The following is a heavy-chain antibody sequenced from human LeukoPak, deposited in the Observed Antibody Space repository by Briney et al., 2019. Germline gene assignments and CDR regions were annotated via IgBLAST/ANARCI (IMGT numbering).Heavy chain of an antibody. Sequence: SETLSLTCTVSGGSISSYYWSWIRQPPGKGLEWIGYIYYSGSTNYNPSLKGRVTISVDTSKNQFSLKLSSVTAADTAVYYCARDQGFWRGYLDYWGQGTLVTVSS. CDR1: GGSISSYY. V-gene: IGHV4-59*01. D-gene: IGHD3-3*01. CDR2: IYYSGST. CDR3: ARDQGFWRGYLDY. J-gene: IGHJ4*02.